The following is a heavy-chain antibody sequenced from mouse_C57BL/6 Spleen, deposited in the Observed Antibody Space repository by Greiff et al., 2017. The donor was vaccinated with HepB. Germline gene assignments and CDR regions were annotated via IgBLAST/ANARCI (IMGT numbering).Heavy chain of an antibody. V-gene: IGHV5-4*01. Sequence: EVMLVESGGGLVKPGGSLKLSCAASGFTFSSYAMSWVRQTPEKRLEWVATISDGGSYTYYPDNVKGRFTISRDNAKNNLYLQMSQLKSEDTAMYYCARDVALDYYAMDYWGQGTSVTVSS. CDR2: ISDGGSYT. D-gene: IGHD1-1*01. J-gene: IGHJ4*01. CDR3: ARDVALDYYAMDY. CDR1: GFTFSSYA.